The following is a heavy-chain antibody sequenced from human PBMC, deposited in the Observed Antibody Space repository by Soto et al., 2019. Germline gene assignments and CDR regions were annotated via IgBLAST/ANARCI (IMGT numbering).Heavy chain of an antibody. CDR3: ARVPDGIAVAGTVWDY. CDR2: IIPIIGKA. V-gene: IGHV1-69*13. Sequence: SVKVSCKASGGTFSSYAISWVRQAPGQGLEWMGGIIPIIGKANYAQKFQGRVTITADASTSTAYMELSSLRSEDTAVYYCARVPDGIAVAGTVWDYWGQGTLVTVSS. J-gene: IGHJ4*02. D-gene: IGHD6-19*01. CDR1: GGTFSSYA.